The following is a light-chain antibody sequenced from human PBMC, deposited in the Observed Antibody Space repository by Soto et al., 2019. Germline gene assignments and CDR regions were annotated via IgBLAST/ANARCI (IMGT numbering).Light chain of an antibody. J-gene: IGLJ2*01. CDR2: NSN. CDR1: SSNIGSYY. CDR3: SAWDDSLSGVV. V-gene: IGLV1-47*02. Sequence: QSVLTPPPSASGTPGQTVTISCSGSSSNIGSYYVYWFKQLPGTAPKLLIYNSNRRPSGVPDRFSGSKSGTSASLAISGLRSEDEADYYCSAWDDSLSGVVFGGGTKVTVL.